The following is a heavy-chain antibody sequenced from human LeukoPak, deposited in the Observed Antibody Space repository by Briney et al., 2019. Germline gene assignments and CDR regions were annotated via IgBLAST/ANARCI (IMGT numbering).Heavy chain of an antibody. D-gene: IGHD2-2*02. CDR1: GFTFSSYG. CDR2: IWYDGSNK. V-gene: IGHV3-33*06. J-gene: IGHJ4*02. CDR3: AKEHCSSISCYRGGYYFDY. Sequence: GGSLRLSCAASGFTFSSYGMHWVRQAPGKGLEWVAVIWYDGSNKYYADSVKGRFTISRDNSKNTLYLQMNSLRAEDTAVYYCAKEHCSSISCYRGGYYFDYWGQGTLVTVSS.